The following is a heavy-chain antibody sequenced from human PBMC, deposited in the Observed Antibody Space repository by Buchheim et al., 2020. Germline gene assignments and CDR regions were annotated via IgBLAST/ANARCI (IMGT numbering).Heavy chain of an antibody. V-gene: IGHV3-21*04. CDR1: GFTFSTSS. CDR3: AKALFTMTLGSGMDV. Sequence: EVQVVESGGGLVKPGGSLRLSCAASGFTFSTSSMCWVRQAPGKGLEWVSFITSSGSHIYYADSVKGRLTISRDNAKNSLYLQMNSLRAEDTAVYYCAKALFTMTLGSGMDVWGQGTT. J-gene: IGHJ6*02. D-gene: IGHD3-22*01. CDR2: ITSSGSHI.